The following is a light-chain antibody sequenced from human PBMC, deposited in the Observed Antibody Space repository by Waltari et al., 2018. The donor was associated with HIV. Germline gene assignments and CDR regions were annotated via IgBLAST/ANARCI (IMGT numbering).Light chain of an antibody. J-gene: IGLJ2*01. Sequence: SSELTQDPAVSVALGQTVRITCRGDSLSSYFASSYQQKPRQAPLLVIYGKNNRPSGIPDRFSVSTSGNTASLTITGTQAEDEADYYCNSRDSSGVVFGGGTKLTVL. CDR3: NSRDSSGVV. V-gene: IGLV3-19*01. CDR2: GKN. CDR1: SLSSYF.